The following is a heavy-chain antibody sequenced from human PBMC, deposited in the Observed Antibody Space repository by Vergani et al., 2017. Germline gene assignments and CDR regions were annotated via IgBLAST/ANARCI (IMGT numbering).Heavy chain of an antibody. V-gene: IGHV3-23*01. Sequence: EVQLLESGGGLVQPGGSLRLSCAASGFTFSSYAMSWVRQAPGKGLEWVSAISGSGGSTYYADSVKGRVTISRDNSKNTLYLQMNSLRAEDTAVYYCAKGGGGYSYYYYYMDVWGKGTTVTVSS. CDR2: ISGSGGST. J-gene: IGHJ6*03. CDR3: AKGGGGYSYYYYYMDV. CDR1: GFTFSSYA. D-gene: IGHD5-24*01.